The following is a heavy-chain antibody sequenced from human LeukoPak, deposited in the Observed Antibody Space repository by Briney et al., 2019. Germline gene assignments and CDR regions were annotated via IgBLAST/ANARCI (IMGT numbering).Heavy chain of an antibody. CDR3: ANTVTFGGALRGD. CDR2: ISISSNYI. V-gene: IGHV3-21*01. J-gene: IGHJ4*02. CDR1: GFTFSRYS. D-gene: IGHD3-16*01. Sequence: PGGSLRLSCAASGFTFSRYSMNWVRQAPGKGLEWVSSISISSNYIYYADSVKGRFTISRDNSKNTLYLQMNSLRAEDTAVYYCANTVTFGGALRGDWGQGTLVTVSS.